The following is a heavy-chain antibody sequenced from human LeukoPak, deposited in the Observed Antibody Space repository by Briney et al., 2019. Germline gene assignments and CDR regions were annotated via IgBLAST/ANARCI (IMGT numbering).Heavy chain of an antibody. J-gene: IGHJ4*02. V-gene: IGHV3-53*01. CDR1: GFSFRDYS. Sequence: GGSLRHSCAASGFSFRDYSMAEVRQAPGGGLEGVSGNSIHTYTIYADPVQGRFIISRDNSKKTLYLQMNNLRAEDTAVYYCVKERVRGVDVADDFDLWGQGTLVTVSS. D-gene: IGHD3-10*01. CDR2: NSIHTYT. CDR3: VKERVRGVDVADDFDL.